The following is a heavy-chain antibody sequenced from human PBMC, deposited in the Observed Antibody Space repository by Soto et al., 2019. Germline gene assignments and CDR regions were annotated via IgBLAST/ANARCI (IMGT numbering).Heavy chain of an antibody. CDR2: IYWDDDK. CDR1: GFSLSTSGVG. CDR3: AYSRYTGSGVDY. D-gene: IGHD3-10*01. J-gene: IGHJ4*02. V-gene: IGHV2-5*02. Sequence: QITLQESGPPLVKPTQTLTLTCTFSGFSLSTSGVGGGWIRQPPGKALEWRALIYWDDDKRYSPSLKSRLTITKDTSKNQVVLTMTNMDPVDTATYYCAYSRYTGSGVDYWGQGTLVTVSS.